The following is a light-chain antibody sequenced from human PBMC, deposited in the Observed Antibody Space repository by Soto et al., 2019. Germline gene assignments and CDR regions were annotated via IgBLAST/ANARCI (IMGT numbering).Light chain of an antibody. CDR3: GTWDNSLSVV. CDR2: DND. Sequence: QSVLTQPPSVSAAPGQKVTISCSGGSSNIGDNYVSWYQQFPGTAPKLLIYDNDKRPSGIPDRFSGSKSGTSATLGITGLQTGDEADYYCGTWDNSLSVVFGGGTKVTV. V-gene: IGLV1-51*01. J-gene: IGLJ2*01. CDR1: SSNIGDNY.